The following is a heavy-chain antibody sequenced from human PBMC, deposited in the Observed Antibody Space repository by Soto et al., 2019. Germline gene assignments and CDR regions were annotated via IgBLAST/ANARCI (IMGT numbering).Heavy chain of an antibody. J-gene: IGHJ4*02. Sequence: PSQTLSLTCAISVDSVSSNSAAWNWIRQSPSRGLEWLGRTYYRSKWYNDYAVSVKSRITINPDTSKNQFSLQLNSVTPEDTAVYYCARAGTYVWGSYRPYYFYYWGQGTLVTVSS. CDR1: VDSVSSNSAA. D-gene: IGHD3-16*02. CDR3: ARAGTYVWGSYRPYYFYY. V-gene: IGHV6-1*01. CDR2: TYYRSKWYN.